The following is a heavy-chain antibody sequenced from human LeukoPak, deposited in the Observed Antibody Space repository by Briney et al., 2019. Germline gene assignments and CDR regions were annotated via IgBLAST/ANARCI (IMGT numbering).Heavy chain of an antibody. D-gene: IGHD3-22*01. V-gene: IGHV3-21*01. Sequence: GGSLRLSCAASGFTFSSYSMNWVRQAPVKVLEWVSSISSSSYIYYADSVKGRLTISRDNAKNSLYLQMNSLRAEDTAVYYCAKDYYDSSGYPFPDAFDIWGQGTMVTVSS. J-gene: IGHJ3*02. CDR2: ISSSSYI. CDR3: AKDYYDSSGYPFPDAFDI. CDR1: GFTFSSYS.